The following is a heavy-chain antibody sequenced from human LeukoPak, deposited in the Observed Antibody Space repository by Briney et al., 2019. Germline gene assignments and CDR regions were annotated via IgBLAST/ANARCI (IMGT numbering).Heavy chain of an antibody. V-gene: IGHV3-30-3*01. Sequence: GGSLRLSCAASGFTFSSYAMHWVRQAPGKGLEWVAVISYDGSNKYYADSVKGRFTISRDNSKNTLYLQMNSLRAEDTAVHYCASWELPAGGGMDVWGQGTTVTVSS. D-gene: IGHD1-26*01. J-gene: IGHJ6*02. CDR2: ISYDGSNK. CDR3: ASWELPAGGGMDV. CDR1: GFTFSSYA.